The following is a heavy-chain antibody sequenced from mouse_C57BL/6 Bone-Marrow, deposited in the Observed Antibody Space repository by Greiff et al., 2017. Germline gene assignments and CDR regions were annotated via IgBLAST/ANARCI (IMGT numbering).Heavy chain of an antibody. J-gene: IGHJ3*01. CDR1: GFNIKDYY. CDR2: IDPADGDT. CDR3: TTIHYYGSSYTWFAY. D-gene: IGHD1-1*01. Sequence: EVQLQQSGAELVRPGASVKLSCTASGFNIKDYYMHWVKQRPEQGLEWIGRIDPADGDTEYAPKFQGKATMTADTSSNTAYLQLSSLTSEDTAVYYCTTIHYYGSSYTWFAYWGKGTLVTVSA. V-gene: IGHV14-1*01.